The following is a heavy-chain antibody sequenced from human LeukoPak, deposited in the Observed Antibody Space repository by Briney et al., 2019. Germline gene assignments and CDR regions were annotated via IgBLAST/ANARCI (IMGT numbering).Heavy chain of an antibody. V-gene: IGHV1-69*05. Sequence: SVKVSCKASGGTFSSYAISWVRQAPGQGLEWMGGIIPIFGTANYAQKFQGRVTITTDESTCTAYMELSSLRSEDTAVYYCARDPIVATYWGYFDYWAREPWSPSPQ. CDR3: ARDPIVATYWGYFDY. J-gene: IGHJ4*02. CDR2: IIPIFGTA. D-gene: IGHD5-12*01. CDR1: GGTFSSYA.